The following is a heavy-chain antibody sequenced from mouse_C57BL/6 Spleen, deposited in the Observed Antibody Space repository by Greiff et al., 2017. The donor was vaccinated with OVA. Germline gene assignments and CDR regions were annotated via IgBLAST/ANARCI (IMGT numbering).Heavy chain of an antibody. CDR3: AHYGSSYGWFAY. CDR1: GYTFTSYW. D-gene: IGHD1-1*01. Sequence: QVHVKQSGAELAKPGASVKLSCKASGYTFTSYWMHWVKQRPGQGLEWIGYINPSSGYSKYNQKFKDKATLTADKSSSTAYMQLSSLTYEDSAVYYCAHYGSSYGWFAYWGQGTLVTVSA. CDR2: INPSSGYS. V-gene: IGHV1-7*01. J-gene: IGHJ3*01.